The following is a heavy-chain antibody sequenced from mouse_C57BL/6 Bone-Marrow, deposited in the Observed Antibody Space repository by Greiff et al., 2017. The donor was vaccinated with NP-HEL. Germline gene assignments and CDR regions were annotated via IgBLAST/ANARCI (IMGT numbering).Heavy chain of an antibody. V-gene: IGHV1-64*01. Sequence: QVQLQQPGAELVKPGASVKLSCKASGYTFTSYWMHWVKQRPGQGLEWIGMIHPNSGSTNYNEKFKSKATLSVDKSSSTAYRQLSSLTSEDSSVNYCTRSTTVVDYWGQGTTLTVSS. CDR1: GYTFTSYW. CDR2: IHPNSGST. J-gene: IGHJ2*01. CDR3: TRSTTVVDY. D-gene: IGHD1-1*01.